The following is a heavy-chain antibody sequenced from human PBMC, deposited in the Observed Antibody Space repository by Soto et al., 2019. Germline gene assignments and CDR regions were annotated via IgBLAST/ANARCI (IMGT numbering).Heavy chain of an antibody. CDR1: GFSLSTSGVG. J-gene: IGHJ4*02. CDR2: IYWDDDK. Sequence: QITLKESGPTLVKPTQTLTLTCTFSGFSLSTSGVGVGWIRQPPGKALEWLALIYWDDDKRYSPSLKSRLTIPKDTSKNQVVLTMTNMDPVDTATYYCAHALFGVVILPFDYWGQGTLVTVSS. D-gene: IGHD3-3*01. V-gene: IGHV2-5*02. CDR3: AHALFGVVILPFDY.